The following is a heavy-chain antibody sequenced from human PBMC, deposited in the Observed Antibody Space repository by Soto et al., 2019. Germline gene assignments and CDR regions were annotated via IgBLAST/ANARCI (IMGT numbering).Heavy chain of an antibody. V-gene: IGHV3-30-3*01. CDR1: GFTFSSYA. CDR3: AIDIVATIGYYGMDV. D-gene: IGHD5-12*01. J-gene: IGHJ6*02. Sequence: QVQLVESGGGVVQPGRSLRLSCAASGFTFSSYAMHWVRQAPGKGLEWVAVISYDGSNKYYADSVKGRFTISRDNSKNTLYLQMNSLRAEDTAVYYCAIDIVATIGYYGMDVWCQGTTVTVSS. CDR2: ISYDGSNK.